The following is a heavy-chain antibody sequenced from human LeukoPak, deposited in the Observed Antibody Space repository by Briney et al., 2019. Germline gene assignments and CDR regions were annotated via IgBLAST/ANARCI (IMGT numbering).Heavy chain of an antibody. D-gene: IGHD5-12*01. J-gene: IGHJ4*02. Sequence: GGSLRLSCVASGFIFGDYSMNWVRQAPGKGLEWISYVGIDSGNTMYADSVKGRFTISGDKAKNSLYLQMNSLRAEDTAVYYCARDSQDIVATIDYWGQGTLVTVSS. V-gene: IGHV3-48*01. CDR2: VGIDSGNT. CDR3: ARDSQDIVATIDY. CDR1: GFIFGDYS.